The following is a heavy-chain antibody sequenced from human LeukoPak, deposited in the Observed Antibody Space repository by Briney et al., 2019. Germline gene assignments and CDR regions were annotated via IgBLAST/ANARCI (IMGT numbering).Heavy chain of an antibody. CDR3: ARGLTVAGANYFYYGMDV. D-gene: IGHD6-19*01. CDR1: GGSISSYY. V-gene: IGHV4-59*01. J-gene: IGHJ6*04. Sequence: SETLSLTCTVSGGSISSYYWSWIRQPPGKGLEWIGYIYYSGSTNYNPSLRSRVTISVDTSKNQFSLNLSSVTAADTAVYYCARGLTVAGANYFYYGMDVWGKGTTVTVPS. CDR2: IYYSGST.